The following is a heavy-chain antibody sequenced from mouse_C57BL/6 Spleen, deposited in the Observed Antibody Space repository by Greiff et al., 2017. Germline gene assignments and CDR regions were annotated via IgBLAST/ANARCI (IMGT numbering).Heavy chain of an antibody. CDR3: ARYHYYGSSYAMDY. V-gene: IGHV1-59*01. J-gene: IGHJ4*01. Sequence: VQLQQPGAELVRPGTSVKLSCKASGYTFTSYWMHWVKQRPGQGLEWIGVIDPSDSYTNYNQKFKGKATLTVDTSSSTAYMQLSSLTSEDSAVYYCARYHYYGSSYAMDYWGQGTSVTVSS. CDR2: IDPSDSYT. CDR1: GYTFTSYW. D-gene: IGHD1-1*01.